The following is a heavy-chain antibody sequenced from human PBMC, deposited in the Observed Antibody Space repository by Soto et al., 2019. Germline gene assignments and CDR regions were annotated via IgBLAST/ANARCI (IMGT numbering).Heavy chain of an antibody. CDR1: GYTFTRYT. CDR2: INPDNGNT. V-gene: IGHV1-3*01. Sequence: QVQLVQSGAEVKKPGASVKISCKASGYTFTRYTMNWVRQAPGQRLEWMGWINPDNGNTKSSQKFQDRVIITRDTSASTAYMDLSSLRSEDPAVYYGARGIATGQLDPWGQGTLVTVSS. J-gene: IGHJ5*02. D-gene: IGHD2-15*01. CDR3: ARGIATGQLDP.